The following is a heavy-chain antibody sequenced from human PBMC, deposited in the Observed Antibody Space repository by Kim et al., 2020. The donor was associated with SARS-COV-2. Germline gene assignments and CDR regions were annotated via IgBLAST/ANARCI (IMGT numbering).Heavy chain of an antibody. CDR2: TYYRSKWYN. J-gene: IGHJ4*02. Sequence: SQTLSLTCAISGDSVSSNSAAWNWIRQSPSRGLEWLGRTYYRSKWYNDYAVSVKSRITINPDTSKNQFSLQLNSVTPEDTAVYYCARGVRGEPYSSSWYYFDYWGQGTLVTVSS. D-gene: IGHD6-13*01. CDR3: ARGVRGEPYSSSWYYFDY. CDR1: GDSVSSNSAA. V-gene: IGHV6-1*01.